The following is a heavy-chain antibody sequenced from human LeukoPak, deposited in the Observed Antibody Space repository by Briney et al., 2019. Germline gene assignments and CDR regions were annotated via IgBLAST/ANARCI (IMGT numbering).Heavy chain of an antibody. Sequence: TGGSLRLSCAVSGFTFDGYAMRWVRQPPGKGLEWISGISWNSGSIGYADSVKGRFTISRDNAKNSLYLQMNSLRAEDTALYYCAKDKPILAVAGGYFDYWGQGTLVTVSS. J-gene: IGHJ4*02. CDR3: AKDKPILAVAGGYFDY. CDR2: ISWNSGSI. CDR1: GFTFDGYA. V-gene: IGHV3-9*01. D-gene: IGHD6-19*01.